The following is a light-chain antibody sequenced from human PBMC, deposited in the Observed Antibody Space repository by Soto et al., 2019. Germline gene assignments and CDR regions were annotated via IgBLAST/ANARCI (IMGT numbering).Light chain of an antibody. CDR3: CSFTSSDTHV. V-gene: IGLV2-14*02. J-gene: IGLJ1*01. CDR1: SSDFGSYKF. CDR2: ETS. Sequence: QSALTQPASASGSPGQSVTISCTGTSSDFGSYKFVSWYQHHPGKAPKLFIYETSKRPSGVSDRFSGSKSGNTASLTISGLQAEDEADYYCCSFTSSDTHVFGSGTKLTVL.